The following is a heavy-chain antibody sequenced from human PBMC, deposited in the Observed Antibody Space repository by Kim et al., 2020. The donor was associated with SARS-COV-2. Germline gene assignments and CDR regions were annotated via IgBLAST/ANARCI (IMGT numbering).Heavy chain of an antibody. J-gene: IGHJ4*02. CDR1: GFTFSSYA. Sequence: GGSLRLSCAASGFTFSSYAMSWVRQAPGKGLEWVSAISGSGGSTYYADSVKGRFTISRDNSKNTLYLQMNSLRAEDTAVYYCAKPLSPSGIGGENYFDYWGQGTLVTVSS. V-gene: IGHV3-23*01. D-gene: IGHD3-10*01. CDR2: ISGSGGST. CDR3: AKPLSPSGIGGENYFDY.